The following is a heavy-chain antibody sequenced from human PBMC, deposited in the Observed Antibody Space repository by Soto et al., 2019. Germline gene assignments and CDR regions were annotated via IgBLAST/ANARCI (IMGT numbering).Heavy chain of an antibody. CDR1: GFTFSSYT. D-gene: IGHD2-21*01. CDR2: ISSSNNYI. Sequence: GGSLRLSCAASGFTFSSYTMNWVRQAPGKGLEWVSSISSSNNYIYYADSVKGRFTISRDNAKNSLYLQMDSLRAEDTAVYYCARPLIGYYFDYWGQGTLVTVSS. CDR3: ARPLIGYYFDY. J-gene: IGHJ4*02. V-gene: IGHV3-21*01.